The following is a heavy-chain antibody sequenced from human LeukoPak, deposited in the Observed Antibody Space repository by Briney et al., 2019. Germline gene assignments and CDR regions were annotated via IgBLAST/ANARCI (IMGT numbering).Heavy chain of an antibody. V-gene: IGHV4-61*01. J-gene: IGHJ6*02. CDR3: ARFRRGGYNYDYYYGMDV. D-gene: IGHD5-24*01. CDR2: IYYSGST. CDR1: GGSVSSGSYY. Sequence: SETLSLTCTVSGGSVSSGSYYWSWIRQPPGKGLEWIGYIYYSGSTNYNPSLKSRVTISVDTSKNQFSLKLSSVTAADTAVYYCARFRRGGYNYDYYYGMDVWGQGTTVTVSS.